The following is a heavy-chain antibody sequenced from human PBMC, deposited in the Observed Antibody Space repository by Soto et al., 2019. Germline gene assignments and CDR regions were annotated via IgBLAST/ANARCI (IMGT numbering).Heavy chain of an antibody. CDR3: ARGGSGWYFGQPFDP. V-gene: IGHV3-53*04. D-gene: IGHD6-19*01. CDR1: GFTVSSTY. J-gene: IGHJ5*02. CDR2: IYSGGST. Sequence: GGSLRLSCAASGFTVSSTYMSWVRQAPGKGLEWVSVIYSGGSTYYADSVKGRFTISRHNSKNTLYLQMNSLRAEDTAVYYCARGGSGWYFGQPFDPWGQGTLVTVSS.